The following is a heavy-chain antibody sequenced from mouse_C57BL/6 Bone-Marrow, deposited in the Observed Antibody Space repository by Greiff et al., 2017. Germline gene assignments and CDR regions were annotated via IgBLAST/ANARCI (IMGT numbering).Heavy chain of an antibody. CDR3: ARYPLLLLDYVDY. D-gene: IGHD1-1*01. CDR1: GFNIKDYY. V-gene: IGHV14-2*01. Sequence: EVQLQQSGAELVKPGASVKLSCTASGFNIKDYYMHWVTQRTEQGLEWIGRIDPEDGEPKYAPKFPGKATITADTSSNTAYLQLRSLTSEDTAVYYCARYPLLLLDYVDYWGQGSTLT. J-gene: IGHJ2*01. CDR2: IDPEDGEP.